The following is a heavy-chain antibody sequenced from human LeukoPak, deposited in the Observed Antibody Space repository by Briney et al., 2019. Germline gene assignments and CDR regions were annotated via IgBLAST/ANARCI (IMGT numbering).Heavy chain of an antibody. V-gene: IGHV4-39*07. CDR1: GASISGSSYN. D-gene: IGHD6-13*01. CDR2: IYYSGST. Sequence: SETLSLTCTVSGASISGSSYNWGWPGQPPGKGRGWIGSIYYSGSTYYNPSLKSRVTISVDTSKNQFSLKLSSVTAADTAVYYCGCIAAAGTVHYWGQGTLVTVSS. J-gene: IGHJ4*02. CDR3: GCIAAAGTVHY.